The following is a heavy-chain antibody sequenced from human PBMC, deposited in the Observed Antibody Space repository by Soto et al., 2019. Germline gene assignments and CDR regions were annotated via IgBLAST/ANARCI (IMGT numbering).Heavy chain of an antibody. CDR2: INPNSGGT. V-gene: IGHV1-2*02. CDR1: GYTFTGYY. J-gene: IGHJ4*02. Sequence: GASVKVSCKASGYTFTGYYMHWVRQAPGQGLEWMGWINPNSGGTNYAQKFQGRATMTRDTSISTAYMELSRLRSDDTAVYYCARVGYYDFWSGQFDYWGQGTLVTVSS. D-gene: IGHD3-3*01. CDR3: ARVGYYDFWSGQFDY.